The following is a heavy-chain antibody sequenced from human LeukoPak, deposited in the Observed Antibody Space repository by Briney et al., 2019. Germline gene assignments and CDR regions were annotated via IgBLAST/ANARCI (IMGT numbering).Heavy chain of an antibody. CDR2: ISYDGSNK. V-gene: IGHV3-30*18. CDR1: GFTFSSYG. J-gene: IGHJ4*02. Sequence: GRSLRLSCAASGFTFSSYGMHWVRQAPGKGLEWVAVISYDGSNKYYADSVKGRFTISRDNSKNTLYLQMNSLRGEDTAVYYCAKDLSGSGSHWGQGTLVTVCS. D-gene: IGHD3-10*01. CDR3: AKDLSGSGSH.